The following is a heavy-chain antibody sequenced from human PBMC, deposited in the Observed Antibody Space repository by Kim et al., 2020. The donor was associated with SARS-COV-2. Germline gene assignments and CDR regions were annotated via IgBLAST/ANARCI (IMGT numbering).Heavy chain of an antibody. D-gene: IGHD6-13*01. J-gene: IGHJ4*02. Sequence: KYSQKFQGRVTITRDTSASTAYMELSSLRSEDTAVYYCATSIAAAGKGGYWGQGTLVTVSS. CDR3: ATSIAAAGKGGY. V-gene: IGHV1-3*01.